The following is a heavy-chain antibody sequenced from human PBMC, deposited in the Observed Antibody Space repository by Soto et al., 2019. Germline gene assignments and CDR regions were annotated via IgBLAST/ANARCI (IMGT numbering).Heavy chain of an antibody. CDR2: IYNGGHT. CDR1: SGSVDGVNHY. J-gene: IGHJ5*02. Sequence: SRASSVFSGSVDGVNHYWCWIRRPRGRGLEWIGYIYNGGHTFYNPSVNGRVKIIVDKYRNQNSLWLSFVTPADTAMYFCATSEYGSLSINWFDPWGQGALVTVSS. D-gene: IGHD6-6*01. CDR3: ATSEYGSLSINWFDP. V-gene: IGHV4-30-4*01.